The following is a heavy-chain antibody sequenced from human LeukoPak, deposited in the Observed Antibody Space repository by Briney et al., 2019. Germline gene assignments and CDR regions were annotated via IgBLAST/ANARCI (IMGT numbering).Heavy chain of an antibody. J-gene: IGHJ4*02. CDR3: ARGGVGGYSYGYDFDS. CDR1: GGSISSDY. CDR2: IYYSGST. V-gene: IGHV4-59*01. Sequence: SETLSLTCTVSGGSISSDYWSWIRQPPGKGLEWIGYIYYSGSTNYNPSLKSRVTISVDTSKNQFSLKLSSVTAADTAVYYCARGGVGGYSYGYDFDSWGQGTLVTVSS. D-gene: IGHD5-18*01.